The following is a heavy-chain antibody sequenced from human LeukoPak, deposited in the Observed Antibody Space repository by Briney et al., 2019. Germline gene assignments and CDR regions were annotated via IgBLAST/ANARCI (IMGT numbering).Heavy chain of an antibody. D-gene: IGHD3-22*01. CDR2: ISGSGGST. J-gene: IGHJ4*02. Sequence: AGGSLRLSCAASGFTFSSYAMSWVRQAPGKGLEWVSAISGSGGSTYYADSVNGRFTISRDYSKNTLYLQMNSLRAEDTAVYYCAKPYSRAYLGYFDYWGQGTLVTVSS. CDR1: GFTFSSYA. V-gene: IGHV3-23*01. CDR3: AKPYSRAYLGYFDY.